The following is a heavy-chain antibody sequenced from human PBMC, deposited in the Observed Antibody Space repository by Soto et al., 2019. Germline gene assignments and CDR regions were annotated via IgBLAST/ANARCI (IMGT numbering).Heavy chain of an antibody. D-gene: IGHD3-10*01. CDR1: GGSISSGGYY. J-gene: IGHJ6*02. V-gene: IGHV4-31*03. CDR3: ARDGADPNYYYGMDV. Sequence: SETLSLTCTVSGGSISSGGYYWSWIRQHPGKGLEWIGYIYYSGSTYYNPSLKSRVTISVDTSKNQFSLKLSSVTAADTAVYYCARDGADPNYYYGMDVWGQGTTVTVSS. CDR2: IYYSGST.